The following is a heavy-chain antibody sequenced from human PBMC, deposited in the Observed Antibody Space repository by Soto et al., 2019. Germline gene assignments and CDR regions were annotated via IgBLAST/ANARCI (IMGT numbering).Heavy chain of an antibody. CDR2: IISSGSTT. D-gene: IGHD3-10*01. J-gene: IGHJ6*02. V-gene: IGHV3-23*01. CDR1: GFTISSFG. CDR3: AKGLGRGVGAMDV. Sequence: GSLRLSCGASGFTISSFGMSWVRQPPGKGLEWVSGIISSGSTTYYADSVKGRFTISRDNSKNTLYLQMNSLRAEDAAVYYCAKGLGRGVGAMDVWGQGTTVTV.